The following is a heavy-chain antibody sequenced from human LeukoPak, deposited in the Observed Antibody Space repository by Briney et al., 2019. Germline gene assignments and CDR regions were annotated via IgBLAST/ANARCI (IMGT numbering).Heavy chain of an antibody. CDR3: ARKLRLGGNWFDP. J-gene: IGHJ5*02. D-gene: IGHD1-26*01. CDR1: GGTFTSYA. V-gene: IGHV1-69*13. Sequence: SVKVSCKTSGGTFTSYAITWVRQAPGQGLEWMGKIIPISGTTNYAQKFQGRVAFTADESTSTAYMELSSLRSEDTALYYCARKLRLGGNWFDPWGQGTLVTVSS. CDR2: IIPISGTT.